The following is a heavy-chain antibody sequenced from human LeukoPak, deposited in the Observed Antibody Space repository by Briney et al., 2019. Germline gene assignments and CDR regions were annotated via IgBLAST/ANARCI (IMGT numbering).Heavy chain of an antibody. V-gene: IGHV4-38-2*02. CDR2: IYHSGST. CDR1: GYSISSGYY. J-gene: IGHJ4*02. D-gene: IGHD1-26*01. CDR3: AMSGTYHYWSD. Sequence: PSETLSLTCSVSGYSISSGYYWGWIRQPPGKGLEWIGSIYHSGSTYYNPSLKSRVTISVDKSKNQFSLKLSSVTAADTAVYYCAMSGTYHYWSDWGQGTLVTVSS.